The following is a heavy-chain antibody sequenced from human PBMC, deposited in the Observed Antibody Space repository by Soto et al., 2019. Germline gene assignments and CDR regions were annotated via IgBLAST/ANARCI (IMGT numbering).Heavy chain of an antibody. Sequence: SETLSLTCTVSGGSISGYYWSWIRQPPGKGLEWIGYMYNTGSTVYNPSFKSRVTISVDTSKNQFSLKLNSVTAADTAVYYCAKDSGYNYGYLRWFDPWGQGTLVTVSS. CDR3: AKDSGYNYGYLRWFDP. CDR1: GGSISGYY. J-gene: IGHJ5*02. CDR2: MYNTGST. V-gene: IGHV4-59*01. D-gene: IGHD5-18*01.